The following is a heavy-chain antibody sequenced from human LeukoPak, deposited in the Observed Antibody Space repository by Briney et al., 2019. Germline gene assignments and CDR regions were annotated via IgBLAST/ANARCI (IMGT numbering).Heavy chain of an antibody. CDR3: VRDPSAYCGGDCPDY. CDR1: GFTFSSYW. D-gene: IGHD2-21*02. J-gene: IGHJ4*02. Sequence: GGSLRLSCAASGFTFSSYWMSWVRQAPGKGLEWVDNIKQDGSEKSYVDSVEGRFTISRDNAKNSLYLQMNSLRAEDTAVYYCVRDPSAYCGGDCPDYWGQGTLVTVSS. V-gene: IGHV3-7*01. CDR2: IKQDGSEK.